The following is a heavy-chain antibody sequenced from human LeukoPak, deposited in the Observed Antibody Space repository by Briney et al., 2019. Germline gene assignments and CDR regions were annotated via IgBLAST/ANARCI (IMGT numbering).Heavy chain of an antibody. CDR3: ATRTVGAIYY. Sequence: GGSLRLSCAASGITFSGYAMSWARQAPGKGLEWVSAISGSGGATYYADSVKGRFTISRDSSKNTLYLQMNSMTAEDTAVYYCATRTVGAIYYWGQGTLVTVSS. CDR2: ISGSGGAT. J-gene: IGHJ4*02. V-gene: IGHV3-23*01. D-gene: IGHD1-26*01. CDR1: GITFSGYA.